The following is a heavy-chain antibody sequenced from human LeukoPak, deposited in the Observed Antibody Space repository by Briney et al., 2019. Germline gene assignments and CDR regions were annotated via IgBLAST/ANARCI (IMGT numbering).Heavy chain of an antibody. CDR1: GGSFSGYY. CDR3: ARGYYGDYSFDY. CDR2: ISHSGST. V-gene: IGHV4-34*01. J-gene: IGHJ4*02. Sequence: SETLSLTCAVYGGSFSGYYWSWIRQPPGKGLEWIGEISHSGSTNYNPSLKSRVTISVDTSKNQFSLKLSSVTAADTAVYYCARGYYGDYSFDYWGQGTLVTVSS. D-gene: IGHD4-17*01.